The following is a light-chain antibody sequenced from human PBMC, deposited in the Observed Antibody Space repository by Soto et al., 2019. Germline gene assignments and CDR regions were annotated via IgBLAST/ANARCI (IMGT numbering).Light chain of an antibody. Sequence: EIVITQSPATLSVSPGERGTLSCRASESVSTNLAWYQQKAGQATRLIIYGASTRANGIPARFSGSGSGTEFTLTISSLQSEDFASYYCQQYNNWPPITFGQGTKVDIK. J-gene: IGKJ1*01. V-gene: IGKV3-15*01. CDR3: QQYNNWPPIT. CDR1: ESVSTN. CDR2: GAS.